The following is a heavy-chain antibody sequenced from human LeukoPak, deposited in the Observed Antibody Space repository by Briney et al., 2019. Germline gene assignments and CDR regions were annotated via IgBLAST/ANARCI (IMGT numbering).Heavy chain of an antibody. CDR2: ISGSGGST. CDR3: TYCSGGSCYQNAFDI. V-gene: IGHV3-23*01. CDR1: GFAFSSYA. Sequence: GGSLRLSCAASGFAFSSYAMSWVRQAPGKGLEWVASISGSGGSTYYADSVKGRFTISRDNSKNTLYLQMNSLRAEDTAVYYCTYCSGGSCYQNAFDIWGQGTMVTVSS. J-gene: IGHJ3*02. D-gene: IGHD2-15*01.